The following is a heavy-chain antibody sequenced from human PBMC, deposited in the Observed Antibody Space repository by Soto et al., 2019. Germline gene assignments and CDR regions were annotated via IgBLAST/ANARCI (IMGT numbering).Heavy chain of an antibody. D-gene: IGHD2-8*01. CDR1: GGSISSDY. J-gene: IGHJ6*03. V-gene: IGHV4-59*05. CDR2: IYYSGST. CDR3: AVQEGMRYYYYMDV. Sequence: PSETLSLTCTVSGGSISSDYLSWIRQPPGKGLEWIGSIYYSGSTYYNPSLKSRVTISVDTSKNQFSLKLSSVTAVDTAVYYCAVQEGMRYYYYMDVWGKGTTVTVSS.